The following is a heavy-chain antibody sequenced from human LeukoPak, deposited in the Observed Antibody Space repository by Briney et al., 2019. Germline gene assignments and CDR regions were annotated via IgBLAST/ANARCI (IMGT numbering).Heavy chain of an antibody. V-gene: IGHV3-30*03. Sequence: SGGSLRLSCAASGFTFSSYGMHWVRQAPGKGLEWVAVISSDGSNTNYADSVKGRFTISRDNSKNTLYLEMNSLRAEDTAVYYCAEGGGGSYRYTHDYWGQGTLVTVSS. CDR2: ISSDGSNT. J-gene: IGHJ4*02. CDR3: AEGGGGSYRYTHDY. D-gene: IGHD3-16*02. CDR1: GFTFSSYG.